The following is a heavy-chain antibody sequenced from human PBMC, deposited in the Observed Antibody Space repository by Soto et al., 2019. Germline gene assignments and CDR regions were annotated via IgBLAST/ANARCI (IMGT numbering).Heavy chain of an antibody. D-gene: IGHD3-10*01. CDR1: GFTFSSYG. CDR3: AKDRTYEYYYGSGSYPMGMDV. CDR2: ISYDGSNK. V-gene: IGHV3-30*18. Sequence: SLRLSCAASGFTFSSYGMHWVRQAPGKGLEWVAVISYDGSNKYYADSVKGRFTISRDNSKNTLYLQMNSLRAEDTAVYYCAKDRTYEYYYGSGSYPMGMDVWGQGTTVTVSS. J-gene: IGHJ6*02.